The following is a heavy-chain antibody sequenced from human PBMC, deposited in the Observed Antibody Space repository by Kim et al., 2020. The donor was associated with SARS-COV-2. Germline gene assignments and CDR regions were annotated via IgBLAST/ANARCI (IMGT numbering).Heavy chain of an antibody. J-gene: IGHJ6*02. V-gene: IGHV3-23*01. D-gene: IGHD3-22*01. CDR1: GFMFSSYA. Sequence: GGSLRLSCTASGFMFSSYAMNWVRQAPGKGLEWVSGMSGRFDRTYYADSVKGRFTISRDNSRNTVYLQMSSLRVEDTGIYYCAKDDFYDSSGPFYGKDVWGQGTTVIVSS. CDR3: AKDDFYDSSGPFYGKDV. CDR2: MSGRFDRT.